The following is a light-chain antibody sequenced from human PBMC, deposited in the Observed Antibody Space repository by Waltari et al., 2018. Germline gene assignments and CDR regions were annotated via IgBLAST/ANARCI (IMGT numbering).Light chain of an antibody. J-gene: IGKJ2*01. Sequence: DIQMTQSPSSLSASVGDRITITCRASQSISTSLNWYQQKPGTAPKLLIYAASSLQSGVPSRFSGSGSGTDFTLTISSLQPEDFATYYCQQSFSTPYTFGQGTKLEIK. V-gene: IGKV1-39*01. CDR1: QSISTS. CDR2: AAS. CDR3: QQSFSTPYT.